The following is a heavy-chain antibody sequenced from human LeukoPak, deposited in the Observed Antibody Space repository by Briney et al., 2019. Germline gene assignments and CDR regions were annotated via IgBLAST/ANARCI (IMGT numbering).Heavy chain of an antibody. CDR2: ISGSAASA. D-gene: IGHD6-19*01. CDR3: AKGVLGSVWSAGINFFDY. J-gene: IGHJ4*02. V-gene: IGHV3-23*01. Sequence: GGSLRLSCAASGFIFSSYAMSWVRQAPGKGLEWVSAISGSAASAYYADSVKGRFTISRDNSKNTLYLQMNSLRAEDTAVYYCAKGVLGSVWSAGINFFDYWGQGTLVTVSS. CDR1: GFIFSSYA.